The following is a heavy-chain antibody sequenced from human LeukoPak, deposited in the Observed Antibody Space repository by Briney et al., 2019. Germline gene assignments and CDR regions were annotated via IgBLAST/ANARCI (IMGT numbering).Heavy chain of an antibody. J-gene: IGHJ5*01. CDR2: ISTSSNYI. Sequence: PGGSLRLSCAASGSVFIRFTLNWFRQSPGRGLQWVSSISTSSNYIYYADSVKGRFNIARDNTKNSLFLDMTTLRDEDTAVYYCASTVHGSTADSEGYYRKWFDPWGQGTLLTVSS. V-gene: IGHV3-21*01. CDR1: GSVFIRFT. CDR3: ASTVHGSTADSEGYYRKWFDP. D-gene: IGHD3-3*01.